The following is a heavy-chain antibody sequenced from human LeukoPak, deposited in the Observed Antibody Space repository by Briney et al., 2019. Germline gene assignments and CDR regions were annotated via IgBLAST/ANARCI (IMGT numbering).Heavy chain of an antibody. Sequence: SSVQVSRMPSLGCFRSYAISWVRQAPGQGVEWMGWIIPIFGIANYAQKFQGRDTITADKSPSTAYIELSSLRSEDTAVYYCARISTYMSSSSPYFFDYWGQGTLVTVSS. CDR1: LGCFRSYA. CDR2: IIPIFGIA. D-gene: IGHD6-6*01. V-gene: IGHV1-69*10. CDR3: ARISTYMSSSSPYFFDY. J-gene: IGHJ4*02.